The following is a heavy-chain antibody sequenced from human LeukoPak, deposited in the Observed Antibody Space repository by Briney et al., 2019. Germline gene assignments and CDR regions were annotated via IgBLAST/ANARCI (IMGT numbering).Heavy chain of an antibody. CDR2: IYYSGST. J-gene: IGHJ4*02. D-gene: IGHD6-13*01. V-gene: IGHV4-39*01. CDR1: GGSISSSSYY. Sequence: PSETLSHTCTVSGGSISSSSYYWGWIRQPPGKGLEWIGSIYYSGSTYYNPSLKSRVTISVDTSKNQFSLKLSSVTAADTAVYYCARRGEVIAAAWGQGTLVTVSS. CDR3: ARRGEVIAAA.